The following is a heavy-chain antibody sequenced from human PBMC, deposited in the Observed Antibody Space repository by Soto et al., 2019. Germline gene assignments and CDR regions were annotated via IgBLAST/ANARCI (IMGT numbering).Heavy chain of an antibody. CDR3: ARDHFYGSGANPRKSFDV. V-gene: IGHV1-46*01. J-gene: IGHJ3*01. D-gene: IGHD3-10*01. Sequence: QAQLVQSGAEVKKPGASVTVSCQASGYTFTMYYIHWLRQAPGQGLEWMGLINPSGGDTSLAQKFRGRLSMTRNASTSTVYMEMSSLTSEDTSMYYCARDHFYGSGANPRKSFDVWGQGALVTVSS. CDR1: GYTFTMYY. CDR2: INPSGGDT.